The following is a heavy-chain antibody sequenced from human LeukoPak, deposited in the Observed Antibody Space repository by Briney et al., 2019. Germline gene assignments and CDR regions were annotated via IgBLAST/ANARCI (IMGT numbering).Heavy chain of an antibody. D-gene: IGHD2-15*01. CDR2: IYYSGST. J-gene: IGHJ3*02. CDR3: ARGRVARGAFDI. CDR1: GGSISSYY. Sequence: NLSETLSLTCTVSGGSISSYYWSWIRQPPGKGLEWIGYIYYSGSTNYNPSLKSRVTISVDTSKNQFSLKLSSVTAADTAVYYCARGRVARGAFDIWGQGTMVTVSS. V-gene: IGHV4-59*01.